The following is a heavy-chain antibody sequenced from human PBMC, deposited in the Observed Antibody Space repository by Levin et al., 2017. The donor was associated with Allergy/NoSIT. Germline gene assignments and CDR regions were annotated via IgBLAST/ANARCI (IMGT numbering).Heavy chain of an antibody. D-gene: IGHD2-2*01. CDR1: GESIRRNTYY. V-gene: IGHV4-39*02. CDR3: AGFCSSSRFSDLHSYGMDV. Sequence: PSETLSLTCAVSGESIRRNTYYWGWIRQSPGKGLEWIGSIYFSGSSYYNPSLRNRVTLSTDMSSNVISLRLTSVTAADTALYYCAGFCSSSRFSDLHSYGMDVWGQGTTVTVSS. J-gene: IGHJ6*02. CDR2: IYFSGSS.